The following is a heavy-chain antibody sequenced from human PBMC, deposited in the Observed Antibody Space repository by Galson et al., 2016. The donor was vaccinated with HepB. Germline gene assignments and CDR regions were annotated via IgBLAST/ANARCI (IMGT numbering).Heavy chain of an antibody. D-gene: IGHD2-2*01. V-gene: IGHV6-1*01. CDR3: ARAEMPGRGKDV. CDR1: GDSVYNNGAA. CDR2: TFYRSTWEN. Sequence: CAISGDSVYNNGAAWVWIRQSPSRGLEWLGRTFYRSTWENHYAGSVKNRITISTDTYRNQFSLHLNSVTPEDTAVYYCARAEMPGRGKDVWGQGTTFTVSS. J-gene: IGHJ6*02.